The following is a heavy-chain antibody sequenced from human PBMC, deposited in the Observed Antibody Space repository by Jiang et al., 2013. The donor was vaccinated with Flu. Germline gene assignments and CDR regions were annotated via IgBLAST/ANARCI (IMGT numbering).Heavy chain of an antibody. CDR2: IIPIFGTA. CDR3: ARDRSGITIFGVVTPYFDY. V-gene: IGHV1-69*01. Sequence: PGSSVKVSCKASGGTFSSYAISWVRQAPGQGLEWMGGIIPIFGTANYAQKFQGRVTITADESTSTAYMELSSLRSEDTAVYYCARDRSGITIFGVVTPYFDYWGQGTLVTVSS. D-gene: IGHD3-3*01. J-gene: IGHJ4*02. CDR1: GGTFSSYA.